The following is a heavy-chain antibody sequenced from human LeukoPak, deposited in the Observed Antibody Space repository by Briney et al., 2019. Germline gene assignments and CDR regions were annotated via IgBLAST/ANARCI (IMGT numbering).Heavy chain of an antibody. CDR3: ARASTPKVGATIYYFDY. CDR1: GYTFTNYA. J-gene: IGHJ4*02. V-gene: IGHV7-4-1*02. Sequence: GASVKVSCKASGYTFTNYAMNWVRQAPGQGLEWMGCISTDTGTPTYAQGFTGRFVFSLDTSVSTAYLQISNLKAEDTAVYFCARASTPKVGATIYYFDYWAREPWSPSPQ. D-gene: IGHD1-26*01. CDR2: ISTDTGTP.